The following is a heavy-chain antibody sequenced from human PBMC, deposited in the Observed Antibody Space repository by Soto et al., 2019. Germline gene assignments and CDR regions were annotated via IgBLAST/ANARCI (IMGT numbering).Heavy chain of an antibody. Sequence: SETLSLTCAVYGGSFSGYSWTWIRQPPGTGLEWIGEINHTGSTNYNPSLKSRVTISVDTSKNQFSLKLTSVTAADTAVYYCARVKLVTVVAATSDAFDIWGQGTMVTISS. D-gene: IGHD2-15*01. J-gene: IGHJ3*02. V-gene: IGHV4-34*01. CDR3: ARVKLVTVVAATSDAFDI. CDR1: GGSFSGYS. CDR2: INHTGST.